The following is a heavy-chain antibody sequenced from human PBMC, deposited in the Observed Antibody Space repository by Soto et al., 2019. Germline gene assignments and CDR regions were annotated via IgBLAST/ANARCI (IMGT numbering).Heavy chain of an antibody. CDR2: ISGGGGTT. CDR3: AKDQAAGGTISRYFQD. J-gene: IGHJ1*01. CDR1: GFTFSSYG. Sequence: EVQLLESGGGLVQPEGSLRLSCEASGFTFSSYGMSWVRQAPGKGLEWVSGISGGGGTTYYADSVKGRLTISRDNSKNTLYLQVNSLRAEDTAVYYCAKDQAAGGTISRYFQDWGQGTLVTVSS. V-gene: IGHV3-23*01. D-gene: IGHD6-13*01.